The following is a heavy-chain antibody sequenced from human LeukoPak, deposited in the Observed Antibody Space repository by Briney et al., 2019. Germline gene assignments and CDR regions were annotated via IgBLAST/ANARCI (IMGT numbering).Heavy chain of an antibody. Sequence: ASVKVSCKASGFRFTSFGVSWVRQAPGQGLEWMGWISTYIGVTHYAEKFEDRVTMTIDTSTITAYMELRSLRYDDTAVYYCARDSDYSGNGNGDWFDPWGQGTVVTVSS. J-gene: IGHJ5*02. CDR2: ISTYIGVT. CDR1: GFRFTSFG. CDR3: ARDSDYSGNGNGDWFDP. V-gene: IGHV1-18*04. D-gene: IGHD4-11*01.